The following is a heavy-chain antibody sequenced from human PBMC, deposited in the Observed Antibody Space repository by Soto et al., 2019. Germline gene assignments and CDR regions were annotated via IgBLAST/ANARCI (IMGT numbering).Heavy chain of an antibody. CDR2: MNPDSGNT. CDR3: ARGRTRVRGVIYNYFDP. V-gene: IGHV1-8*01. J-gene: IGHJ5*02. CDR1: GYTFTSYD. D-gene: IGHD3-10*01. Sequence: QVHLVQSGAEVKKPGASVKVSCKASGYTFTSYDINWVRQATGQGLEWMGWMNPDSGNTGYAQKFQGRVTMTRNTAISTAYMEQSSMTYEDTAVYYCARGRTRVRGVIYNYFDPWGQGTLVTVSS.